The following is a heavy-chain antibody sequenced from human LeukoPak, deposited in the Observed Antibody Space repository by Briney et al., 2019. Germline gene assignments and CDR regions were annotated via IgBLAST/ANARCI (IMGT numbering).Heavy chain of an antibody. CDR3: AKAGLVRGGALDS. Sequence: PGGSLRLSCSASGFTFSTYAMTWVRQAPGKGLEWVSSITGSGDGTSDADSVTGRFSISRDNSNSTLYLQMNSLRVEDTAVYYCAKAGLVRGGALDSWGQGTLITVSS. J-gene: IGHJ4*02. CDR2: ITGSGDGT. D-gene: IGHD4/OR15-4a*01. V-gene: IGHV3-23*01. CDR1: GFTFSTYA.